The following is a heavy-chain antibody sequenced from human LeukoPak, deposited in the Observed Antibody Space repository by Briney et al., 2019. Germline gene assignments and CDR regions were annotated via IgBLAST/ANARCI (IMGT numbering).Heavy chain of an antibody. D-gene: IGHD4-23*01. V-gene: IGHV3-7*01. CDR1: GFTFSTYW. CDR2: IKQDGSEK. Sequence: GGSLRLSCAASGFTFSTYWMSWVRQAPGKGLEWVANIKQDGSEKYYVDSVKGRFAISRDNAKNSLFLQMNTLIVEATAVYYCAKDSLLTVVSPVAASWSQGTLVTVPS. CDR3: AKDSLLTVVSPVAAS. J-gene: IGHJ5*02.